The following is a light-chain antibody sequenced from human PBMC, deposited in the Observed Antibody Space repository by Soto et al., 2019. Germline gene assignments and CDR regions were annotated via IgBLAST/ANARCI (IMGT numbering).Light chain of an antibody. Sequence: QSVLTQPASVSGSPGQSITISCTGTSSDVGGYNYVSWYQQHPGKAPKLIIYQVSHRPSGVPDRFSGSKSGNTACLTVSGLQAEDEADYYCLSYAGNHIYVFGSGT. V-gene: IGLV2-8*01. CDR1: SSDVGGYNY. J-gene: IGLJ1*01. CDR2: QVS. CDR3: LSYAGNHIYV.